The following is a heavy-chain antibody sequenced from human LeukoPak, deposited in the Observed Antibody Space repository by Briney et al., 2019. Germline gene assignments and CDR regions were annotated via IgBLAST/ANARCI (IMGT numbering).Heavy chain of an antibody. J-gene: IGHJ4*02. D-gene: IGHD2-15*01. Sequence: SETLYLTCTVSGYSISSGYYWGWIRQPPGKGLERIGSIYHSGSTYYNPSLKSRVTISVDTSKNQFSLKLSSVTAADTAVYYCASHIEGYCSGGSCYGSFDYWGQGTLVTVSS. CDR3: ASHIEGYCSGGSCYGSFDY. CDR2: IYHSGST. CDR1: GYSISSGYY. V-gene: IGHV4-38-2*02.